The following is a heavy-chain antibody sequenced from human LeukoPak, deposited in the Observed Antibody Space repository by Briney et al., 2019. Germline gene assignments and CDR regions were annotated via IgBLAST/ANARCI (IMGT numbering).Heavy chain of an antibody. CDR3: AKDTPLTTYTSGWSSNSFDY. D-gene: IGHD6-19*01. CDR2: ITGGSGAK. J-gene: IGHJ4*02. Sequence: PGGSLTPSCAASGSTLTSFATSCVRQAAGNGLEWVSTITGGSGAKYYAHSVKGRFTLSRNNPKDTLYLQMHGMSAEDTAVYFCAKDTPLTTYTSGWSSNSFDYWGQGTRIAVSS. CDR1: GSTLTSFA. V-gene: IGHV3-23*01.